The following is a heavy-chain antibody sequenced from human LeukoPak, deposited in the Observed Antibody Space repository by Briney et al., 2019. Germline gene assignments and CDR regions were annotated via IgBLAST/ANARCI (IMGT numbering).Heavy chain of an antibody. Sequence: SGPTLVNPTQTLRLTCTFSGFSLSTTGVGVGWIRQPPGKALEWLALIYWDDDKFYSTSLKTRLTISKDTSKNQMVLTMTNMDPVDTATYYCARTRFGDQGSRIDFWGQGTLVTVSS. CDR1: GFSLSTTGVG. J-gene: IGHJ4*02. V-gene: IGHV2-70*01. D-gene: IGHD3-10*01. CDR3: ARTRFGDQGSRIDF. CDR2: IYWDDDK.